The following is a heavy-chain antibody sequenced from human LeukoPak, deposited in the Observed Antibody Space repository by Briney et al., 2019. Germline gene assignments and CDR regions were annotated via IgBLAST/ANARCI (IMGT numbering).Heavy chain of an antibody. CDR1: GRSMSSGDYY. Sequence: SETLSLTCTVSGRSMSSGDYYWSWIRQPPGKGLERIGYIYYSGSTYYNPSLKSRVTISVDTSKNQFSLRLSSVTAADTAVYYCARADGDYRAFDIWGQGTMVTVSS. V-gene: IGHV4-30-4*01. J-gene: IGHJ3*02. CDR2: IYYSGST. CDR3: ARADGDYRAFDI. D-gene: IGHD4-17*01.